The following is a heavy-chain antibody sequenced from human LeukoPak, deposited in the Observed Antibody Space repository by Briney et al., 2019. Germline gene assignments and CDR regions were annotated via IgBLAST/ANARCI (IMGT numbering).Heavy chain of an antibody. J-gene: IGHJ4*02. CDR1: GGSISSGSYY. Sequence: PSQTLSLTCTVSGGSISSGSYYWSWIRQPAGKGLEWIGRIYTSGSTNYNPSLKSRVTISVDTSKNQFSLKLSSVTAADTAVYYCARDLDLVYWGQGTLVTVSS. V-gene: IGHV4-61*02. CDR3: ARDLDLVY. CDR2: IYTSGST.